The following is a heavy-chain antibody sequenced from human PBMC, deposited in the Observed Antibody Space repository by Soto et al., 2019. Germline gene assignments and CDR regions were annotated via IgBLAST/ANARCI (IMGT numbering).Heavy chain of an antibody. CDR2: IYYSGST. J-gene: IGHJ4*02. D-gene: IGHD3-10*01. Sequence: PSETLSLTXTASGFSISSYCWSWIRQPPGKGLEWIGYIYYSGSTNYNPSLKSRVTISVDTSKNQFSLKLSSVTPADTAVYYCARDGWGGYWGQGTLVTVSS. CDR3: ARDGWGGY. V-gene: IGHV4-59*01. CDR1: GFSISSYC.